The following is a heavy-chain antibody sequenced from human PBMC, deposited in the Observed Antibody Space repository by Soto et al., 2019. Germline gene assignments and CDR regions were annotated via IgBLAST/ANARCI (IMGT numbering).Heavy chain of an antibody. CDR3: ARDLGFGLSDY. J-gene: IGHJ4*02. Sequence: KFQGRVTITRDTSASTAYMELSSLRSEDTAVYYCARDLGFGLSDYWGQGTLVTVS. D-gene: IGHD3-10*01. V-gene: IGHV1-3*01.